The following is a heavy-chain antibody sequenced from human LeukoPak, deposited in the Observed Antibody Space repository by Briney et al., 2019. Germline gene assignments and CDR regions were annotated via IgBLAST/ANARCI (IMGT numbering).Heavy chain of an antibody. CDR3: ARVIAVTGAFNAFDI. CDR1: GGSISSYY. J-gene: IGHJ3*02. Sequence: SETLSLTCFVSGGSISSYYWSWIRQPPGKGLEWIGYIYYSGSTNYNPSLKSRVTISVDMSKNQFSLRLSSVTAADTAVYYCARVIAVTGAFNAFDIWGQGTMVTVSS. D-gene: IGHD6-19*01. CDR2: IYYSGST. V-gene: IGHV4-59*01.